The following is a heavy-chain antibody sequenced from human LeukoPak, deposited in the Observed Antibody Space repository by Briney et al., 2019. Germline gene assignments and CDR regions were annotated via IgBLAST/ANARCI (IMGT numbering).Heavy chain of an antibody. D-gene: IGHD2-2*02. CDR1: GFTFSDYY. CDR2: ISSSGSPI. J-gene: IGHJ4*02. Sequence: PGRSLRLSCAASGFTFSDYYMSWVRQAPGEGLEWVSYISSSGSPIYYADSVKGRFTISRDNAKNSLYLQMNSLRAEDTAVYYCARGGSCSSTSCYKSFDYWGQGTLVTVSS. V-gene: IGHV3-11*01. CDR3: ARGGSCSSTSCYKSFDY.